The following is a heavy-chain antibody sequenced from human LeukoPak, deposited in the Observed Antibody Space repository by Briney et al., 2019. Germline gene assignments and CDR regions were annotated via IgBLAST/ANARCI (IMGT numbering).Heavy chain of an antibody. CDR1: GFTFTMFS. CDR2: IRGRSDTT. D-gene: IGHD3-3*01. Sequence: GGSLRLSCAASGFTFTMFSMNWLRQAPGKGLEWIAFIRGRSDTTYYADSVQGRFTISRDNAEDSVYLQMNSLRVEDTAVYHCARTYDFGIGPPGDAFDNWGQGTLVTVSS. CDR3: ARTYDFGIGPPGDAFDN. V-gene: IGHV3-48*01. J-gene: IGHJ3*02.